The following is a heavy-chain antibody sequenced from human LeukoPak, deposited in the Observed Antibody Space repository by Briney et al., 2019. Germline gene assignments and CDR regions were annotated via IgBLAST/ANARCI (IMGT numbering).Heavy chain of an antibody. CDR3: ARVTGTSAILY. CDR1: GGSIDNFF. CDR2: ITYNGRT. J-gene: IGHJ4*02. V-gene: IGHV4-59*01. Sequence: SETLSLTCSVSGGSIDNFFWGWLRQPPGKGLEWFGYITYNGRTNYNPSLKSRVSMSVDTSKNQFSLKLSSVTAADTAVYYCARVTGTSAILYWGQGTLVTVSS. D-gene: IGHD2-2*01.